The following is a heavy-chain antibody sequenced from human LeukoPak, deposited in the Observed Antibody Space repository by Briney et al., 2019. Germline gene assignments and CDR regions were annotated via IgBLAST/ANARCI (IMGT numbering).Heavy chain of an antibody. CDR1: GFTFSDYY. Sequence: PGGSLRLSRAASGFTFSDYYMSWIRQAPGKGLEWVSYISSSGSTIYYADSVKGRFTISRDNAKNSLYLQMNSLRAEDTAVYYCAREISGERTYYFDYWGQGILVTVSS. J-gene: IGHJ4*02. CDR2: ISSSGSTI. V-gene: IGHV3-11*01. D-gene: IGHD1-26*01. CDR3: AREISGERTYYFDY.